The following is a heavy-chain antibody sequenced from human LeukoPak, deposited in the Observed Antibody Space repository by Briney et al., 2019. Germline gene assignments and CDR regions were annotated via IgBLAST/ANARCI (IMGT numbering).Heavy chain of an antibody. V-gene: IGHV4-4*07. D-gene: IGHD3-10*01. Sequence: SETLSLTCTVSGGSISSYYWSWIRQPAGKGLEWIGRIYTSGSTNYNPSLKSRVTMSVDTSKNQFSLKLSSVTAADTAVYYCARDRYYYGSGDILLDYWGQGTLVTVSS. CDR1: GGSISSYY. CDR2: IYTSGST. CDR3: ARDRYYYGSGDILLDY. J-gene: IGHJ4*02.